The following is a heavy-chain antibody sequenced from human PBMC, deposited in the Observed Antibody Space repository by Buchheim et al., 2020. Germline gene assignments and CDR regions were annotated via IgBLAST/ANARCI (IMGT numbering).Heavy chain of an antibody. CDR2: IHGNDGST. D-gene: IGHD4-17*01. Sequence: EVQLLEFGGGLVQPGGSLRLSCAASGSTFSSYAMSWVRQVPGKGLEWVSAIHGNDGSTYYADSVKGRFTISRDNSKNTLYLQMNSLRAEDTALYYCVKDQNSGDYDFFDYWGQGTL. CDR1: GSTFSSYA. V-gene: IGHV3-23*01. CDR3: VKDQNSGDYDFFDY. J-gene: IGHJ4*02.